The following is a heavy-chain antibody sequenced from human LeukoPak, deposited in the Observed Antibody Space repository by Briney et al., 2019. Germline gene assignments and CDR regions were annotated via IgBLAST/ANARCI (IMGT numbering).Heavy chain of an antibody. D-gene: IGHD3-10*01. Sequence: SETLSLTCTVSGGSISSYYWSWIRQPPGKGLEWIGYIYYSGSTNYNPSLKSRVTISVDTSKNQFSLKLSSVTAADTAVYYCARGRIWRGWYGSGLNYYYYMDVWGKGTTVTVSS. CDR3: ARGRIWRGWYGSGLNYYYYMDV. V-gene: IGHV4-59*12. CDR1: GGSISSYY. J-gene: IGHJ6*03. CDR2: IYYSGST.